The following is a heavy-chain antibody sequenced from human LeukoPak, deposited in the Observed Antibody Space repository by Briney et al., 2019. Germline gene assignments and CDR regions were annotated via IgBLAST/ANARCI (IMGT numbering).Heavy chain of an antibody. CDR2: IKQDGSEK. CDR3: ARDKVDGDSYFDS. Sequence: GGSLRLSCAASGFTFTSYWMSWVRQAPGKGLEWVANIKQDGSEKYYVDSVKGRFTISRDNAHNSLYLQMNSLRAEDTAVYFCARDKVDGDSYFDSWGQGTLVTVSS. V-gene: IGHV3-7*01. CDR1: GFTFTSYW. D-gene: IGHD4-17*01. J-gene: IGHJ4*02.